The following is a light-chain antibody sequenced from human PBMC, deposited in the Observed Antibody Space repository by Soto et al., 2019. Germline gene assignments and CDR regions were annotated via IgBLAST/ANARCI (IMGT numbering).Light chain of an antibody. Sequence: IPMTRAPCTLSASLVARVTMSCRASQSINIWLAWYQHKPGKAPKLLIYDASRLESGVPSRFSGSGSGTDFTLTISSLQPEDFATYYCQHYNSYSEAFGQGSKV. CDR2: DAS. V-gene: IGKV1-5*01. CDR3: QHYNSYSEA. J-gene: IGKJ1*01. CDR1: QSINIW.